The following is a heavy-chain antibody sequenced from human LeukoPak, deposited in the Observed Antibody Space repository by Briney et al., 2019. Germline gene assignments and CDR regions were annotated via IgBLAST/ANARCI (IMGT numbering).Heavy chain of an antibody. CDR3: ARVALGYCSGGSCSVGNWFDP. CDR1: GFTFSSYA. CDR2: INHSGST. V-gene: IGHV4-34*01. J-gene: IGHJ5*02. D-gene: IGHD2-15*01. Sequence: GSLRLSCAASGFTFSSYAMSWVRQAPGKGLEWIGEINHSGSTNYNPSLKSRVTISVDTSKNQFSLKLSSVTAADTAVYYCARVALGYCSGGSCSVGNWFDPWGQGTLVTVSS.